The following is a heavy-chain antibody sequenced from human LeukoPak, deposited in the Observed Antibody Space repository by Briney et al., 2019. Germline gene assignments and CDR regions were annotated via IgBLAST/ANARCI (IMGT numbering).Heavy chain of an antibody. CDR1: GFTFSSYA. Sequence: GGSLRLSCAASGFTFSSYAMSWVRQAPGKGLEWVSAISGSGGSTYYADSVKGRFTISRDNSKNTLYLQMNSLRAEDTAVYYCAKVPQWLVQGYLVYWGQGTLVTVSS. D-gene: IGHD6-19*01. CDR2: ISGSGGST. V-gene: IGHV3-23*01. J-gene: IGHJ4*02. CDR3: AKVPQWLVQGYLVY.